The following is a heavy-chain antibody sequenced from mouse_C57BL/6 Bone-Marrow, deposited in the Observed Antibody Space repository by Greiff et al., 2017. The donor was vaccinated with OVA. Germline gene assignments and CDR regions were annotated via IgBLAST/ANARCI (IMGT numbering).Heavy chain of an antibody. CDR2: SRNKANDYTT. J-gene: IGHJ4*01. Sequence: EVMLVESGGGLVQSGRSLRLSCATSGFTFSDFYMEWVRQAPGKGLEWIAASRNKANDYTTEYSASVKGRFIVSRDTSQSILYLQMNALRAEDTAIYYCARDAKLYAMDYWGQGTSVTVSS. CDR1: GFTFSDFY. V-gene: IGHV7-1*01. CDR3: ARDAKLYAMDY.